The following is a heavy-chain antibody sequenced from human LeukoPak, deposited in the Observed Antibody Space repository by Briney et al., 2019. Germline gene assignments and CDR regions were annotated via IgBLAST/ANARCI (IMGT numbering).Heavy chain of an antibody. J-gene: IGHJ4*02. CDR1: GGSISSANSY. Sequence: PSETLSLTCTVSGGSISSANSYWGWIRQPPGKGLEWIASIYHLGSTYYNPSLKSRVSLSVDTSKNEFSLKLSSATAADTAVFFCARRRESHPFDSWGQGTLVTVSS. CDR2: IYHLGST. CDR3: ARRRESHPFDS. D-gene: IGHD1-26*01. V-gene: IGHV4-39*01.